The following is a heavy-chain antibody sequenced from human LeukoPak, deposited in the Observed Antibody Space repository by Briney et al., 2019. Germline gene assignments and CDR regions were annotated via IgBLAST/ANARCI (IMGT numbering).Heavy chain of an antibody. Sequence: SETLSLTCTVSGGSISSSSYYWGWIRQPPGKGLEWIGSIYYSGSTYYNPSLKSRVTISIDTSKNQFSLKLTSVTAADTAVYYCARDHMVRGANYYYYYMDVWGKGTTVTISS. CDR2: IYYSGST. J-gene: IGHJ6*03. CDR3: ARDHMVRGANYYYYYMDV. D-gene: IGHD3-10*01. V-gene: IGHV4-39*07. CDR1: GGSISSSSYY.